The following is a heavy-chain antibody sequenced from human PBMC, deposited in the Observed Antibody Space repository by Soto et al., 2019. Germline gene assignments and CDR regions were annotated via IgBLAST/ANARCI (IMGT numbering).Heavy chain of an antibody. J-gene: IGHJ3*02. CDR2: KNPNSGNT. CDR1: GYTFTSYD. Sequence: QVQLVQSGAEVKKPGASVKVSCKASGYTFTSYDINWVRQATGPGLEGMGWKNPNSGNTGYTQKFKGRVTMTQNTFISTAYMEVISLRSEDTAVYYCAQSGSYYHDAFDIWVQGTMVTVSS. V-gene: IGHV1-8*01. D-gene: IGHD1-26*01. CDR3: AQSGSYYHDAFDI.